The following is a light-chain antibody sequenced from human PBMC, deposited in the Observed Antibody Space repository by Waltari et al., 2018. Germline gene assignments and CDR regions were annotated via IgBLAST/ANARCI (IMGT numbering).Light chain of an antibody. CDR2: DVS. CDR3: SSYTSSLTLV. Sequence: QSALTQPASVSGSPGPSITISCTGTSNDVGGYTYVSWYQQHPGKAPKRMIYDVSNRPSGVSNRFSGSKSGNTASLTISGLQAEDEADYYCSSYTSSLTLVFGGGTKLTVL. V-gene: IGLV2-14*03. J-gene: IGLJ3*02. CDR1: SNDVGGYTY.